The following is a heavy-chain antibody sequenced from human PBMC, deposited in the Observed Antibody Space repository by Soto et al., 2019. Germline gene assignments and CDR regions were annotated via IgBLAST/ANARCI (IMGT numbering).Heavy chain of an antibody. V-gene: IGHV1-46*01. CDR2: INPSGGST. J-gene: IGHJ5*02. D-gene: IGHD6-13*01. CDR3: ATEKQYSGSPVGGGFDP. CDR1: GYTFTSYY. Sequence: GASVRVSCKASGYTFTSYYMHWVRQAPGQGLEWMGIINPSGGSTSYAQKFQGRVTMTRDTSTSTVYMELSSLRSEDTAVYYCATEKQYSGSPVGGGFDPWGQGTLVTVSS.